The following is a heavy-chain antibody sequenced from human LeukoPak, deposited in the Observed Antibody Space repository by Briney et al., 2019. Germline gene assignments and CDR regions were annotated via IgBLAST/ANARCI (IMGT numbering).Heavy chain of an antibody. CDR2: ISYDGSNK. V-gene: IGHV3-30*18. D-gene: IGHD3-10*01. CDR3: AKDCIEPHSRVRGVIPKSYYYYYGMDV. J-gene: IGHJ6*02. CDR1: GCTFSSYG. Sequence: GGSLRLCCAASGCTFSSYGMHWVRQAPGKGLEWVAVISYDGSNKYYADSVKGRFTISRDNSKNTLYLQMNSLRAEDTAVYYCAKDCIEPHSRVRGVIPKSYYYYYGMDVWGQGTTVTVSS.